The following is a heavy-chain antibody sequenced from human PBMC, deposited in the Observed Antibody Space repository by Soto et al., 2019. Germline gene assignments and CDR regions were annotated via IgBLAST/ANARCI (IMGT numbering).Heavy chain of an antibody. V-gene: IGHV4-39*01. CDR1: GGSISSSSYY. CDR3: ARLRRKGQGLQLPEDY. Sequence: QLQLQESGPGLVKPSETLSLTCTVSGGSISSSSYYWGWIRQPPGKGLEWIGSIYYSGSTYYNPSLKSRVTISVDTSKNQFSLKLSSVTAADTAVYYCARLRRKGQGLQLPEDYWGQGTLVTVSS. CDR2: IYYSGST. D-gene: IGHD5-12*01. J-gene: IGHJ4*02.